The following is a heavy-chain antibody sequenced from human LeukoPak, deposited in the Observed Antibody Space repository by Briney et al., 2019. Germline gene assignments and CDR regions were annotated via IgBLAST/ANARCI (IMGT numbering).Heavy chain of an antibody. CDR3: ARARTYCGGDCSYFDF. CDR1: GYTFTGYY. J-gene: IGHJ4*02. CDR2: INPNSGDT. D-gene: IGHD2-21*02. Sequence: GASVKVSCKASGYTFTGYYMHWVRQAPGQGLEWMGWINPNSGDTNYAQKFQGRVTMTRDTSISTAYMELSSLRSDDTAGYYCARARTYCGGDCSYFDFWGQGTLVTVSS. V-gene: IGHV1-2*02.